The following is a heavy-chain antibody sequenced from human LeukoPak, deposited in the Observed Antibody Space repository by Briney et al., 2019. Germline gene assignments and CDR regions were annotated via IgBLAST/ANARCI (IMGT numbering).Heavy chain of an antibody. CDR2: IDSESRT. CDR1: GFGLANNY. D-gene: IGHD2-2*01. V-gene: IGHV3-53*05. Sequence: GGSLRLSCAASGFGLANNYMSWVRLAPGKGLEWVSLIDSESRTFYADSVKGRFTISGDSSQSTLYLQMNSLRVEDTAVYYCARDGCSLTSCFENWGQGTLVTVSS. CDR3: ARDGCSLTSCFEN. J-gene: IGHJ4*02.